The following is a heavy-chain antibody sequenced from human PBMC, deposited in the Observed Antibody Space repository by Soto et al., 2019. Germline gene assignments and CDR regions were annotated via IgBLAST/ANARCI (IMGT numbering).Heavy chain of an antibody. CDR1: GYTFTNYY. Sequence: GASVKVSCKASGYTFTNYYMHWVRQAPGQGLEWMGIINPSGGSTTYAQKFQGRLTMTTDTSTTTAYMELRSLRSDDTAVYYCARDPYHVLMVNAPNLYGMDVWGQGTTVTVSS. D-gene: IGHD2-8*01. CDR3: ARDPYHVLMVNAPNLYGMDV. CDR2: INPSGGST. J-gene: IGHJ6*02. V-gene: IGHV1-46*01.